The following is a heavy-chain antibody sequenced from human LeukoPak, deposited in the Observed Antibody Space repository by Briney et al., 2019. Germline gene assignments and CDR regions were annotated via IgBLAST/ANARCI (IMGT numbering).Heavy chain of an antibody. CDR2: IWYDGSNK. V-gene: IGHV3-33*01. J-gene: IGHJ6*02. CDR1: GFTSSSYG. D-gene: IGHD3-9*01. Sequence: PGRSLRLSCAASGFTSSSYGMHWVRQAPGKGLEWVAVIWYDGSNKYYADSVKGRFTISRDNSKNTLYLQMNSLRAEDTAVYYCARDMEGYYDILTGNTQYGMDVWGQGTTVTVSS. CDR3: ARDMEGYYDILTGNTQYGMDV.